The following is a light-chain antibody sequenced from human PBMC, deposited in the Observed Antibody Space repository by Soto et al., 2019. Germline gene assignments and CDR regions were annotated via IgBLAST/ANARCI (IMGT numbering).Light chain of an antibody. V-gene: IGKV3-20*01. CDR1: QSVTSSY. Sequence: EIVLTQSPGTLSLSPGEGATLSCRASQSVTSSYLAWFQQKPGQAPRLLIYGASSRATGIPDRFSGSGSGKDFTLSISRLEPEGFAVYYCQQYGSSPPWTFGQGTKVEIK. CDR2: GAS. J-gene: IGKJ1*01. CDR3: QQYGSSPPWT.